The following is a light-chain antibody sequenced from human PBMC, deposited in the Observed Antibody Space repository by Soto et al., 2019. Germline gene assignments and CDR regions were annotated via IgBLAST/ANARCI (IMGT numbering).Light chain of an antibody. Sequence: QSALSQPASVSGSPGQSITISGTGTSSDVGGFEYVSWYQHQPGKAPKLIIYDVTKQPSGVSNRFSGSKSGNTASLTISGIQAEDEGDYYCGSITRSSTSVFGTGTKLTVL. CDR3: GSITRSSTSV. V-gene: IGLV2-14*01. J-gene: IGLJ1*01. CDR2: DVT. CDR1: SSDVGGFEY.